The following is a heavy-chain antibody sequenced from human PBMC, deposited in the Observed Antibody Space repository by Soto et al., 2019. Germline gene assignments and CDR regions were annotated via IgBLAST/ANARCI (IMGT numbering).Heavy chain of an antibody. CDR2: ISAYNGNT. CDR3: AREEFCSGGSCPHDAFDI. CDR1: GYTFTSYG. J-gene: IGHJ3*02. V-gene: IGHV1-18*01. D-gene: IGHD2-15*01. Sequence: ASVKVSCKASGYTFTSYGISWVRQAPGQGLEWMGWISAYNGNTNYAQKHQGRVNMTTDTSTSTAYMELRSLRSEDTAVYYCAREEFCSGGSCPHDAFDIWGQGTMVTVSS.